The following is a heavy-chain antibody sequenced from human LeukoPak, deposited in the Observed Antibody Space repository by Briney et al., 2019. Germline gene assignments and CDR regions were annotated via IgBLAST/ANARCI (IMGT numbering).Heavy chain of an antibody. CDR1: GYTFTSYY. CDR3: ATTTDHIAVAGLSGY. J-gene: IGHJ4*02. Sequence: GASVKVSCKASGYTFTSYYMHWVRQAPGQGLEWMGIINPSGGSTIYAQKFQGRVTMTEDTSTDTAYMELSSLRSEDTAVYYCATTTDHIAVAGLSGYWGQGTLVTVSS. D-gene: IGHD6-19*01. CDR2: INPSGGST. V-gene: IGHV1-46*01.